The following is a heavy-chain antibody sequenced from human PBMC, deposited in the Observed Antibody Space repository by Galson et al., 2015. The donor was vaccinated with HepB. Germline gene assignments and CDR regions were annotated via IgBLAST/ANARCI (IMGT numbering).Heavy chain of an antibody. V-gene: IGHV3-33*01. Sequence: SLRLSCAASGFTFSSYGMHWVRQAPGKGLEWVAVIWYNGSNKYYADSVKGRFTISRDNSKNTLYLQMNSLRAEDTAVYYCAREGRRMTAIPCGMDVWGQGTTVTVSS. CDR1: GFTFSSYG. J-gene: IGHJ6*02. CDR3: AREGRRMTAIPCGMDV. D-gene: IGHD2-21*02. CDR2: IWYNGSNK.